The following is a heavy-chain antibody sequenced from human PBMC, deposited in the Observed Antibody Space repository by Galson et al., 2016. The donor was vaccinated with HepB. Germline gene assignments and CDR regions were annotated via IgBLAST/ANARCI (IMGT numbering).Heavy chain of an antibody. V-gene: IGHV1-18*01. J-gene: IGHJ6*03. CDR3: ARLSGPVNLNVDPSYYYLFMDV. CDR1: GYTFTSYG. D-gene: IGHD3-16*02. Sequence: SVKVSCKASGYTFTSYGINWVRQAPGPGLEWMGWISAYNGNTNYAQSLQGRVTMTTDTSTSTAYMELRSLRSDDTALYYCARLSGPVNLNVDPSYYYLFMDVWGTGTTVTVSS. CDR2: ISAYNGNT.